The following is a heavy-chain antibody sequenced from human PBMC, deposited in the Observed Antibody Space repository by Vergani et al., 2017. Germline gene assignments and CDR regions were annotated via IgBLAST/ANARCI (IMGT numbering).Heavy chain of an antibody. CDR3: ARSFMVRGVMSPPYYYYMDV. J-gene: IGHJ6*03. D-gene: IGHD3-10*01. V-gene: IGHV1-46*01. Sequence: QVQLVQSGAEVKKPGASVKVSCKASGYTFTSYYMHWVRQAPGQGLEWMGIINPSGGSTSYAQKFQGRVTMTRDTSTSTVYMELSSLRSEDTAVYYCARSFMVRGVMSPPYYYYMDVWGKGTTVTVSS. CDR2: INPSGGST. CDR1: GYTFTSYY.